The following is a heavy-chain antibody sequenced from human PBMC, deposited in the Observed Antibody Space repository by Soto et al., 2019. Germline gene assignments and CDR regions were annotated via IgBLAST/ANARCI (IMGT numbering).Heavy chain of an antibody. CDR2: IHPADSDT. D-gene: IGHD1-26*01. J-gene: IGHJ4*02. CDR3: VRRLGTYYLFDY. V-gene: IGHV5-51*01. CDR1: GYIFTSQW. Sequence: PGESLKISCKASGYIFTSQWIGWVRQMPGRGLEWMGTIHPADSDTTYSPSFQGHVTISVDKSINAAYLQWSSLKASDTGMYYCVRRLGTYYLFDYWGKGTLVTVSS.